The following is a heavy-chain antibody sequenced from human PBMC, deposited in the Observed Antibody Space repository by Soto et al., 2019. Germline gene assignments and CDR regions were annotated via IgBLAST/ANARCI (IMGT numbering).Heavy chain of an antibody. CDR3: AKELSSSDAFDI. D-gene: IGHD6-6*01. V-gene: IGHV3-23*01. J-gene: IGHJ3*02. Sequence: GGSLRLSCAASGLTFSNYVMNWVRQAPGKGLEWVSAISGSGGSTYYADSVKGRFTISRDNSKNTLYLQMNSLTAEDTAVYYCAKELSSSDAFDIWGQGTMVTVSS. CDR2: ISGSGGST. CDR1: GLTFSNYV.